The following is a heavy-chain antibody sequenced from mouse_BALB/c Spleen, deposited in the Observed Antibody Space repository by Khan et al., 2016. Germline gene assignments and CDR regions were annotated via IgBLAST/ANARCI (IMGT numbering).Heavy chain of an antibody. J-gene: IGHJ2*01. CDR1: GFTFSNYW. CDR2: IRLKSDDYVT. Sequence: EVKLEESGGGLVQPGGSMKLSCVASGFTFSNYWMNWVRHSPEQGLEWVAEIRLKSDDYVTHYAESVKGRFTISRDDSKCSVYLQMNNLGAEGTGNYYCWILLWGQGTTLTVSS. V-gene: IGHV6-6*02. CDR3: WILL.